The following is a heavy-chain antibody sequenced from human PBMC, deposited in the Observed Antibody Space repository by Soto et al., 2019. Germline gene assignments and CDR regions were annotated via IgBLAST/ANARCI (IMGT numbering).Heavy chain of an antibody. J-gene: IGHJ4*02. CDR3: AHRVLRTVFGLVTTTAIYFDF. D-gene: IGHD3-3*01. V-gene: IGHV2-5*02. CDR2: IYWDDDN. Sequence: QITLNESGPTQVKPRQTLTLTCTFSGFSLTTSGVGVGWICQSPGKAPEWLALIYWDDDNRYSPSLKNRLTITKDTTKNQVVLTMADLDPADTATYYCAHRVLRTVFGLVTTTAIYFDFWGQGTPVAVSS. CDR1: GFSLTTSGVG.